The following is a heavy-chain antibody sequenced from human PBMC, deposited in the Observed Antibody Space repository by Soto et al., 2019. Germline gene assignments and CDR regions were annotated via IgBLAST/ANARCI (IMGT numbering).Heavy chain of an antibody. J-gene: IGHJ4*02. CDR1: GYTFTSYA. CDR2: ISAYNGNT. Sequence: QVQLVQSGAEVKKPGASVKVSCKTSGYTFTSYAISWVRQAPGQGLEWMGWISAYNGNTKYAQKLQGRVTMTPDTSTSTAYMDLRSLSSDVTAVYCCARDHGGGITFEWGQGTQVTVSS. CDR3: ARDHGGGITFE. D-gene: IGHD3-16*01. V-gene: IGHV1-18*01.